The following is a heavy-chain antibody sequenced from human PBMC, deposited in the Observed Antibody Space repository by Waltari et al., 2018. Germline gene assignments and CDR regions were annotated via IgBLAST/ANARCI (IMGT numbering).Heavy chain of an antibody. J-gene: IGHJ4*02. V-gene: IGHV4-39*01. CDR3: ARSHRPGVAKGGFDY. Sequence: QLQLQESGPGLVKPSETLSLTCTVSGCSISSSRYYWGWILPPPGKGLEWIGRSYYSGSTYYNPSLKSRVTISVDTSKNQFSLKLSSVTAADTAVYYCARSHRPGVAKGGFDYWGQGTLVTVSS. D-gene: IGHD7-27*01. CDR1: GCSISSSRYY. CDR2: SYYSGST.